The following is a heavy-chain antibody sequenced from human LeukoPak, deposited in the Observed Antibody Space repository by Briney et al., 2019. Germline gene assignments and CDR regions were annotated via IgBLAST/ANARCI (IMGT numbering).Heavy chain of an antibody. CDR1: GDSISRGLYY. Sequence: PSETLSLTCTVSGDSISRGLYYWNWIRQPAGKGLEWIGRISTSDRTDYNPSLKSRVTISVATSKNQFSLKLSSVTASDTAMYYCARGKKGEGYESRGHSSFSPYYYMDVWGKGTTVTISS. V-gene: IGHV4-61*02. D-gene: IGHD3-22*01. CDR2: ISTSDRT. CDR3: ARGKKGEGYESRGHSSFSPYYYMDV. J-gene: IGHJ6*03.